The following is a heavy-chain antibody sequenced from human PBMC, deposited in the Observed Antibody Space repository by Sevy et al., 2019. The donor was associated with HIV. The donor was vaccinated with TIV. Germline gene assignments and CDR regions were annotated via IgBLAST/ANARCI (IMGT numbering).Heavy chain of an antibody. CDR1: GYTFTSYG. Sequence: ASVKVSCEASGYTFTSYGIIWVRQAPGQGLEWMGWISAYNGNTNYAQKLQGRVTMTTDTSTNTAYMELTSLRSDDTAVYYWARGPRKHYDNSGYYYPPSYWGQGTLVTVSS. CDR2: ISAYNGNT. V-gene: IGHV1-18*01. J-gene: IGHJ4*02. CDR3: ARGPRKHYDNSGYYYPPSY. D-gene: IGHD3-22*01.